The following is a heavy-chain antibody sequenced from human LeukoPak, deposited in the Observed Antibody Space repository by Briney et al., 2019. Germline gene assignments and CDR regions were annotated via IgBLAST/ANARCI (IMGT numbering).Heavy chain of an antibody. V-gene: IGHV4-38-2*01. D-gene: IGHD5-24*01. CDR1: GYSISSGYY. Sequence: SETLSLTCAVSGYSISSGYYWGWIRQPPGKGLEWIGSIYHSGSTFYNPSLKSRVTISVDTSKNQFSLRLTSVTAADTAVYYCARLMSTIDSWGQGTLVTVSS. CDR2: IYHSGST. J-gene: IGHJ4*02. CDR3: ARLMSTIDS.